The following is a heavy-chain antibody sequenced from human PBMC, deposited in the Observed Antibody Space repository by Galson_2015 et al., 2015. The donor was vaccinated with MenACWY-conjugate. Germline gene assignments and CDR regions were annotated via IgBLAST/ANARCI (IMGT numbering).Heavy chain of an antibody. Sequence: SVKVSCKASAGTFSSYAVSWVRQAPGQGLEWMGRIIRSLGIVNYAQKFQGRVTITADPSTNTAYMELSSLKSEDTAVYYCARGGPVHCSSTSCHPGEDRFDSWGQGTLVTVSS. D-gene: IGHD2-2*01. CDR3: ARGGPVHCSSTSCHPGEDRFDS. CDR1: AGTFSSYA. J-gene: IGHJ5*01. V-gene: IGHV1-69*04. CDR2: IIRSLGIV.